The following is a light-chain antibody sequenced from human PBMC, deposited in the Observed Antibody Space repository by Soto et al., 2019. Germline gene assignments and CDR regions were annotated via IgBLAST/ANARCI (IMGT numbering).Light chain of an antibody. CDR2: AAS. J-gene: IGKJ4*01. V-gene: IGKV3-20*01. Sequence: ENVLTQSPGTLSLSPGDRATLSCRASQSVSNSFLAWYQQKPGQAPRLLIYAASSRATDIPDRFSGSGSGTDFTLTISRLEPEDFAVYYCHQYGSSPSTFGRGTKVEIK. CDR3: HQYGSSPST. CDR1: QSVSNSF.